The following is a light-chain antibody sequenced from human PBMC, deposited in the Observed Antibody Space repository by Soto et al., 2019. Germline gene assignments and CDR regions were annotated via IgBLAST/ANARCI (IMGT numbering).Light chain of an antibody. J-gene: IGKJ1*01. CDR2: GAS. CDR3: QQYGSSPT. V-gene: IGKV3-20*01. Sequence: EIVLTQSPGTLSLSPGERATLSCRASQSVSSSYLAWYQQKPGQAPRLLIYGASSRGTGIPDRFSGSGSGTDFTLTISRLEPEEFAVYYCQQYGSSPTFGQGTKVEIK. CDR1: QSVSSSY.